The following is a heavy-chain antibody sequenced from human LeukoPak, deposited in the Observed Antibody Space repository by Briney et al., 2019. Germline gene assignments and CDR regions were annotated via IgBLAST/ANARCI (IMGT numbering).Heavy chain of an antibody. CDR1: GFTFDDYA. CDR2: ISWNSGSI. J-gene: IGHJ4*02. CDR3: AKVGYSGYESLYFDY. Sequence: PGRSLRLSCAASGFTFDDYAMHWVRQAPGKGMEWSSGISWNSGSIGYADSVKGRFTISRDNAKNSLYLQMNSLRAEDTALYYCAKVGYSGYESLYFDYWGQGTLVTVSS. V-gene: IGHV3-9*01. D-gene: IGHD5-12*01.